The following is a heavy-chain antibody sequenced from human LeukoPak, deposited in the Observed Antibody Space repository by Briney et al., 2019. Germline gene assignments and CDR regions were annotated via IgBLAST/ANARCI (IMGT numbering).Heavy chain of an antibody. V-gene: IGHV4-59*01. D-gene: IGHD5-18*01. Sequence: SETLSLTCTVSGGSISSYYWSWIRQPPGKGLEWIGYIYYSGSTNYNPSLKSRVTISVDTSKNQFSLKLSSVTAADTAEYYCARGEEYSYYFDYWGQGTLVTVSS. CDR3: ARGEEYSYYFDY. CDR2: IYYSGST. CDR1: GGSISSYY. J-gene: IGHJ4*02.